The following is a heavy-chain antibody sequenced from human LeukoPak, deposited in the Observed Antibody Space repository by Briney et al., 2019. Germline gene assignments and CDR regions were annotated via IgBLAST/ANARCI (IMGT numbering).Heavy chain of an antibody. J-gene: IGHJ4*02. CDR3: ARLSPRGPSSSLDY. D-gene: IGHD6-13*01. CDR1: GGSISSYY. Sequence: SETLSLTCTVSGGSISSYYWSWIRQPPGKGLEWIGYIYYSGSTNYNPSLKSRVTISVDTPKNQSSLKLSSVTAADTAVYYCARLSPRGPSSSLDYWGQGTLVTVSS. CDR2: IYYSGST. V-gene: IGHV4-59*08.